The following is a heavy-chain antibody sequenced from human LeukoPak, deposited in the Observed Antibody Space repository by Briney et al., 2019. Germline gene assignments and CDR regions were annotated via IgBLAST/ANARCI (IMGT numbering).Heavy chain of an antibody. J-gene: IGHJ1*01. V-gene: IGHV3-53*01. CDR1: GFTVSSNP. Sequence: GGSLRLSCAASGFTVSSNPMSWVRQTPGKGLDWVSLIYSGGSTYYADSVKGRFTISRDNSKNTLYLQMNSLRAEDTAVYYCAKGEQWLVLYFQHWGQGTLVTVSS. D-gene: IGHD6-19*01. CDR3: AKGEQWLVLYFQH. CDR2: IYSGGST.